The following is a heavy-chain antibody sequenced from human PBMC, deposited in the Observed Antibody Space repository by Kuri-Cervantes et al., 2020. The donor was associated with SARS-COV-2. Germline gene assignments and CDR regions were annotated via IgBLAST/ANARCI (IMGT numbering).Heavy chain of an antibody. CDR1: GYTFSSYY. CDR2: IIPIFGTA. J-gene: IGHJ4*02. CDR3: AHSGHDSDRRHFDY. D-gene: IGHD5-12*01. Sequence: SSVKVSCKASGYTFSSYYMNWVRQATGQGLEWMGGIIPIFGTANYAQKFQGRVTITADKSTSTAYMELSSLRSEDTAVYYCAHSGHDSDRRHFDYWGQGTLATVSS. V-gene: IGHV1-69*06.